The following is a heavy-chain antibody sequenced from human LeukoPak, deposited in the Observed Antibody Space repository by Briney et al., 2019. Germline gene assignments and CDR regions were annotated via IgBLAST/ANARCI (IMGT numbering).Heavy chain of an antibody. CDR2: IRSKAYGGTT. J-gene: IGHJ4*02. D-gene: IGHD3-22*01. CDR3: TRDGAPTYYDSSGYYS. Sequence: GGSLRLSCTASGFTFGDYAMSWVRQAPGKGLEWVGFIRSKAYGGTTVYAASVKGRFTISRDDSKSIAYLQMNSLKTEDTAVYYCTRDGAPTYYDSSGYYSWGQGTLVTVSS. V-gene: IGHV3-49*04. CDR1: GFTFGDYA.